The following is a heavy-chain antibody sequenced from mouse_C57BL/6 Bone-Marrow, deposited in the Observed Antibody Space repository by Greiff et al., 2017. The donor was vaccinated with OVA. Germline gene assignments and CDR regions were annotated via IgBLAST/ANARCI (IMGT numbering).Heavy chain of an antibody. V-gene: IGHV5-6*01. CDR3: ARHGGLRRETWFAY. D-gene: IGHD2-4*01. CDR2: ISSGGSYT. CDR1: GFTFSSYG. Sequence: EVQRVESGGDLVKPGGSLKLSCAASGFTFSSYGMSWVRQTPDKRLEWVATISSGGSYTYYPDSVKGRFTISRDNAKNTLYLQMSSLKSEDTAMYYYARHGGLRRETWFAYWGQGTLVTVSA. J-gene: IGHJ3*01.